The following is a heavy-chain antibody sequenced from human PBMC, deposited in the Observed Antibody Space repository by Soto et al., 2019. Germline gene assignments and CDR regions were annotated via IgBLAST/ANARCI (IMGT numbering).Heavy chain of an antibody. Sequence: GGSLRLSCAASGVTFSGSAMHWVRQASGKGLEWVGRIRSKANSYATAYAASVKGRFTISRDDSKNTAYLQMNSLKTEDTAVYYCTTPIGYCSGGSCYKDYYYYYYGMDVWGQGPPVTVPS. CDR2: IRSKANSYAT. CDR3: TTPIGYCSGGSCYKDYYYYYYGMDV. CDR1: GVTFSGSA. J-gene: IGHJ6*02. D-gene: IGHD2-15*01. V-gene: IGHV3-73*01.